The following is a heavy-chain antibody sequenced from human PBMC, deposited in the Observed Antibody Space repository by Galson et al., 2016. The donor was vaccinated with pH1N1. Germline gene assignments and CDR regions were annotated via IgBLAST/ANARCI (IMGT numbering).Heavy chain of an antibody. Sequence: SVKVSCKASGYRFSGYYMHWVRQAPGQGLEWMGRINPNSGGTKFAQKFQGRVTMTRDTSITTAYMELSRLTSDDAAVYYCARDLYGGFQVPTYYYYAMDVWAEGTTVTVSS. CDR1: GYRFSGYY. CDR2: INPNSGGT. J-gene: IGHJ6*04. V-gene: IGHV1-2*06. D-gene: IGHD1-26*01. CDR3: ARDLYGGFQVPTYYYYAMDV.